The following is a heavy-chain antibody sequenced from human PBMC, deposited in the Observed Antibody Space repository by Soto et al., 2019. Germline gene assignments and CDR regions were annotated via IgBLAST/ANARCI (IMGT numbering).Heavy chain of an antibody. J-gene: IGHJ4*02. Sequence: QVQLVESGGGVVQPGRSLRLSCAASGFTFSGYGMHWVRQAPGKGLEWVAVISYDGSNTYYADSVKGRFTISRDNSKNPLYLQMSSLRAEDTAVYDCAKDRRYYYSSGPNDYWGQGTLVTVSS. CDR2: ISYDGSNT. CDR1: GFTFSGYG. CDR3: AKDRRYYYSSGPNDY. D-gene: IGHD3-22*01. V-gene: IGHV3-30*18.